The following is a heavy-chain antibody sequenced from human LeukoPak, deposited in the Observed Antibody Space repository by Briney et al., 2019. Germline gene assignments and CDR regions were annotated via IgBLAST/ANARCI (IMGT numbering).Heavy chain of an antibody. CDR1: GFTFSNAW. V-gene: IGHV3-15*01. D-gene: IGHD3-16*02. Sequence: GGSLRLSCAASGFTFSNAWMSWVHQAPGKGLEWVGRIKSNTDGGTTDYVAPVKGRFTISRDDSKNTLYLQMNSLKTEDTAVYYCTTDSLSAFDYWGQGTLVTVSS. CDR3: TTDSLSAFDY. J-gene: IGHJ4*02. CDR2: IKSNTDGGTT.